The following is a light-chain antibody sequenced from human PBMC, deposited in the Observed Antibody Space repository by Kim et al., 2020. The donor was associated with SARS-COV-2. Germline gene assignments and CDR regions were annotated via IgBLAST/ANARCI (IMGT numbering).Light chain of an antibody. CDR2: GNT. V-gene: IGLV1-40*03. J-gene: IGLJ3*02. Sequence: GGTVCWTGGGAEGGAGYGVDWYQQLPGAAPKLLIDGNTHRPSGVPDRLSASKSGASASLAITGLQAEDEAVYFCQSYDSSLSAVVFGGGTKVTVL. CDR1: GAEGGAGYG. CDR3: QSYDSSLSAVV.